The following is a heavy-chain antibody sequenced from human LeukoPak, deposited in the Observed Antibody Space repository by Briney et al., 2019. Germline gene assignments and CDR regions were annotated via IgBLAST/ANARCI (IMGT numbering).Heavy chain of an antibody. V-gene: IGHV3-23*01. CDR2: ISGSGGST. Sequence: SGGSLRLSCAASGFTFSSYGMHWVRQAPGKGLEWVSAISGSGGSTYYADSVKGRFTISRDNSKNTLYLQMNSLRAEDTAVYYCAKDKHSKYYYYYMDVWGKGTTVTVS. CDR3: AKDKHSKYYYYYMDV. D-gene: IGHD4-11*01. J-gene: IGHJ6*03. CDR1: GFTFSSYG.